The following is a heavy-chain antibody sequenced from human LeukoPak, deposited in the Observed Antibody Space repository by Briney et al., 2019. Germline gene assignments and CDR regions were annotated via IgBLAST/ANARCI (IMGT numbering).Heavy chain of an antibody. CDR1: GYTFTSYY. CDR3: ASGLEGSSSWWMRGAAFDI. J-gene: IGHJ3*02. Sequence: ASVKVSCKASGYTFTSYYMHWVRQAPGQGLEWMGWMNPNSGNTGYAQKFQGRVTITRNTSISTAYMELSSLRSEDTAVYYCASGLEGSSSWWMRGAAFDIWGQGTMVTVSS. D-gene: IGHD6-13*01. CDR2: MNPNSGNT. V-gene: IGHV1-8*03.